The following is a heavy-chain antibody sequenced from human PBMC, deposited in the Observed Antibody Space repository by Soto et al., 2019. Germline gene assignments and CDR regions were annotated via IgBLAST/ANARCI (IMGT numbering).Heavy chain of an antibody. J-gene: IGHJ6*02. CDR2: IYHSGST. Sequence: QLQLQESGSGLVKPSQTLSLTCAVSGGSISSGGYSWSWIRQPPGKGLEWIGYIYHSGSTYYNPSLKSRVTISVDWSKTQFSLKLRSVTAADTAVYYCARLGGGYRPSYGMDVWGQGTTVTVSS. CDR3: ARLGGGYRPSYGMDV. V-gene: IGHV4-30-2*01. CDR1: GGSISSGGYS. D-gene: IGHD5-12*01.